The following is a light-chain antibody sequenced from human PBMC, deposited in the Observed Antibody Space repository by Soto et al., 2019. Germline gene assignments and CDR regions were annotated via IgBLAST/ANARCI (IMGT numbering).Light chain of an antibody. CDR2: DAS. V-gene: IGKV1-5*01. CDR3: HSRA. J-gene: IGKJ5*01. Sequence: DIQLTQTPSTLSASVGDEVTITCRASQTISRWLAWYQQKPGRAPKLLIYDASTLESGVPSRFSGRGSETEFTLTISRLQPDDFATYFCHSRAFGQGTRLEI. CDR1: QTISRW.